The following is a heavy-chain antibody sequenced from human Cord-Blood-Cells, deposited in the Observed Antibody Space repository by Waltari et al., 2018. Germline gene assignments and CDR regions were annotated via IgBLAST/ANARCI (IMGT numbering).Heavy chain of an antibody. Sequence: QVQLQQWGAGLLKPSETLSLTCAVYGGSFRGYYWSWIRQPPGKGLEWIGEINHSGSTNYNPSLKSRVTISVDTSKNQFSLKLSSVTAADTAVYYCARSYDILTGYYPGYWGQGTLVTVSS. CDR2: INHSGST. CDR1: GGSFRGYY. V-gene: IGHV4-34*01. J-gene: IGHJ4*02. D-gene: IGHD3-9*01. CDR3: ARSYDILTGYYPGY.